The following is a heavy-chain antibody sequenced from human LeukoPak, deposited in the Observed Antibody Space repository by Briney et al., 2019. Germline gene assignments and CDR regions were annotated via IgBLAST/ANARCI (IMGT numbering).Heavy chain of an antibody. CDR3: ARGYTSGWYLFGDY. V-gene: IGHV3-23*01. CDR1: GFTFSNYA. J-gene: IGHJ4*02. CDR2: INAGGGST. Sequence: GSSLRLSCAASGFTFSNYAMSWVRQAPGKGLEWVSAINAGGGSTYYADSVKGRFTISRDNSKNTLYLQMNSLRADDTAMYYCARGYTSGWYLFGDYWGQGTLVTVSS. D-gene: IGHD6-19*01.